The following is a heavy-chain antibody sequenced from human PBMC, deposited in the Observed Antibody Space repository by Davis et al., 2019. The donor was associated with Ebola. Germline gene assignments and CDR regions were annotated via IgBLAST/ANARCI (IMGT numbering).Heavy chain of an antibody. D-gene: IGHD1-1*01. J-gene: IGHJ4*02. CDR3: ARDRANWNLPFDY. Sequence: PGGSLRLSCAASGFTFSSYAMSWVRQAPGKGLEWVSAISGSGGSTYYADSVKGRFTISRDNAKNSLYLQMNSLRDEDTAVYYCARDRANWNLPFDYWGQGTLVTVSS. V-gene: IGHV3-23*01. CDR2: ISGSGGST. CDR1: GFTFSSYA.